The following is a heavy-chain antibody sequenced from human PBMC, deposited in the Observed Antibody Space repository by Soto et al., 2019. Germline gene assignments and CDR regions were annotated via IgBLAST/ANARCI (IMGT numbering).Heavy chain of an antibody. CDR3: ARDKITGLFDY. V-gene: IGHV4-34*01. Sequence: SETLSLTCAVYGGSFSGYYWTWIRQPPGTGLEWIGEINHSGSTNYNPSLKSRVTISVDTSKNQFFLKLTSVTAADTAVYYCARDKITGLFDYWSQGTLVTVSS. D-gene: IGHD2-8*02. J-gene: IGHJ4*02. CDR2: INHSGST. CDR1: GGSFSGYY.